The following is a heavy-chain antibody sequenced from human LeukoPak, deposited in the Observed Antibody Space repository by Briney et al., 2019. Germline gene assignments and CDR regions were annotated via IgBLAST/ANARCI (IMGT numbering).Heavy chain of an antibody. J-gene: IGHJ6*02. CDR2: TSYDGNNK. CDR3: ARDLTIFGVGISHYNGMDV. V-gene: IGHV3-30-3*01. Sequence: GRSLRLSCAASGFIFSNYALHWVRQAPGKGLEWVAVTSYDGNNKYYADSVKGRFTISRDNSKKTLYLQMNRLKTEDTAMYYCARDLTIFGVGISHYNGMDVWGQGTTVTVSS. CDR1: GFIFSNYA. D-gene: IGHD3-3*01.